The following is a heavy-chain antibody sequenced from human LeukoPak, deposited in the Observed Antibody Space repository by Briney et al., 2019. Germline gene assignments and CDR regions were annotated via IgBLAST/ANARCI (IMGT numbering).Heavy chain of an antibody. V-gene: IGHV3-49*04. CDR2: IRSTAYGGTT. CDR1: GFTFGDYA. D-gene: IGHD6-19*01. Sequence: GGSLRLSCTASGFTFGDYAMSWVRQAPGKELEWVGFIRSTAYGGTTEYAASVKGRFTISRDDSKSIAYLQMNSLKTEDTAVFYCTRIRNSGWYGAFDIWGRGTMVTVSS. CDR3: TRIRNSGWYGAFDI. J-gene: IGHJ3*02.